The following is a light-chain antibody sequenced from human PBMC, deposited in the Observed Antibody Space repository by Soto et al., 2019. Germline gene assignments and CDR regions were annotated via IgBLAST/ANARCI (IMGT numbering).Light chain of an antibody. Sequence: QSALTQPASVSGSPGQSITISCTGTSSDVGSYNLVSWYQQHPGKAPKLMIYEASKRPSGVSNRFSGSKSGNTASLTISGLQAEDGADYYCCSYAGSSTFVVFGGGTKLTVL. CDR1: SSDVGSYNL. CDR3: CSYAGSSTFVV. CDR2: EAS. J-gene: IGLJ2*01. V-gene: IGLV2-23*02.